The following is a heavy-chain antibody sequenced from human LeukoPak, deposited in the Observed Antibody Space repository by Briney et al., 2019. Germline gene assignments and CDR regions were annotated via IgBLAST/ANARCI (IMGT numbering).Heavy chain of an antibody. Sequence: PGGSLRLSCAASGFTFSSYSMNWVRQAPGKGLEWVSAIGDDVVSTYYAESVKGRFTISRDNSKNTLYLQMNSLRAEDTAVYYCARAKWELRVLLGYWGQGTLVTVSS. J-gene: IGHJ4*02. D-gene: IGHD1-26*01. V-gene: IGHV3-23*01. CDR1: GFTFSSYS. CDR3: ARAKWELRVLLGY. CDR2: IGDDVVST.